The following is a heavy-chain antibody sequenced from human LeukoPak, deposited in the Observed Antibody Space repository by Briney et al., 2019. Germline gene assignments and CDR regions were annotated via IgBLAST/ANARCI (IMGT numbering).Heavy chain of an antibody. V-gene: IGHV3-7*03. CDR3: ARVGGWLQVYFDY. Sequence: GGSLRLSYAASGFTFSSYWMSWVRQAPGKGLEWVANIKEDGSEKYYVDSVKGRFTISRDNAKNLLYLQVNSLRAEDTAVYYCARVGGWLQVYFDYWGQGTLVTVSS. D-gene: IGHD6-19*01. CDR2: IKEDGSEK. CDR1: GFTFSSYW. J-gene: IGHJ4*02.